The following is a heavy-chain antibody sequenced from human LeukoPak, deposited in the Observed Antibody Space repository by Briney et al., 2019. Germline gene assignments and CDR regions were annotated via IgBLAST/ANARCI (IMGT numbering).Heavy chain of an antibody. Sequence: KSSETLSLTCAVYGGSFSGYYWIWIRQPPGKGLEWIGKINHSGSTNYNPSLKSRVTISVDTSKNQFSLKLSSVTAADTAVYYCARGEYEYCSGGSCYYSYWGQGTLVTVSS. CDR3: ARGEYEYCSGGSCYYSY. CDR2: INHSGST. V-gene: IGHV4-34*01. CDR1: GGSFSGYY. J-gene: IGHJ4*02. D-gene: IGHD2-15*01.